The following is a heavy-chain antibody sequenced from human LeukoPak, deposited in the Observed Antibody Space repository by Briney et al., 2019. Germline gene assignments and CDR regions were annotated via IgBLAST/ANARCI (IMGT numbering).Heavy chain of an antibody. CDR3: ARVKYGDYYYYYMDV. D-gene: IGHD4-17*01. CDR2: IYYSGST. Sequence: WETLSLTCTVSGGSISSYYWRWIRQPAGKGLEWIGYIYYSGSTNYNPSLKSRVTISVDTSKNQFSLKLSSVTAADTAVYYCARVKYGDYYYYYMDVWGKGTTVTVSS. CDR1: GGSISSYY. J-gene: IGHJ6*03. V-gene: IGHV4-59*01.